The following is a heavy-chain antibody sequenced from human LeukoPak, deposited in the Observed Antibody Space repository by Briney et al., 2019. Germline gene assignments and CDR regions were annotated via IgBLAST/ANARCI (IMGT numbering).Heavy chain of an antibody. CDR2: IGTAYDT. CDR1: GFTFSSYD. J-gene: IGHJ3*02. CDR3: ARLLGYSYGNDAFDI. D-gene: IGHD5-18*01. V-gene: IGHV3-13*01. Sequence: GGSLRLSCVASGFTFSSYDMHWVRQGTGKGLEWVSAIGTAYDTYYAGSVKGRFTISRENAENSLYLQMNSLRVGDTAVYYCARLLGYSYGNDAFDIWGQGTMVTVS.